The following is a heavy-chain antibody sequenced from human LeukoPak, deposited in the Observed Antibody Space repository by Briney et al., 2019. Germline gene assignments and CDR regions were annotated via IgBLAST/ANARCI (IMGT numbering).Heavy chain of an antibody. V-gene: IGHV1-69*06. CDR2: IIPIFGTA. Sequence: GASVKVSCKASGGTFSSYAISWVRQAPGQGLEWMGRIIPIFGTANYAQKFQGRVTITADKSTSTAYMELSSLRSEDTAVYYCARELGITMIVVVSPGYSDYWGQGTLVTVSS. CDR3: ARELGITMIVVVSPGYSDY. D-gene: IGHD3-22*01. J-gene: IGHJ4*02. CDR1: GGTFSSYA.